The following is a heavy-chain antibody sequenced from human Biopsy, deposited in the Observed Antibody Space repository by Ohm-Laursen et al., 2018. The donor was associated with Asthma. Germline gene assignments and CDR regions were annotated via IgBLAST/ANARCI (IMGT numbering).Heavy chain of an antibody. Sequence: SLRLSRAASGFAVSRDYMFWVRQAPGKGLEWVSVIYSGGTSHTADSARGRFTISRDYSKNTLYLQMHSLRAEDTAVYYCARGDSSNWSHYCFDYWGQGTLVTVSS. CDR3: ARGDSSNWSHYCFDY. V-gene: IGHV3-53*01. D-gene: IGHD3-22*01. CDR2: IYSGGTS. J-gene: IGHJ4*02. CDR1: GFAVSRDY.